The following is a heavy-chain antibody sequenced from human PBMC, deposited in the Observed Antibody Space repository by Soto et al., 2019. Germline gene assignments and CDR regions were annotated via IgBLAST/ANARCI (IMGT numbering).Heavy chain of an antibody. D-gene: IGHD6-13*01. CDR3: ARDSYQATAAAGYYYYYVMDV. J-gene: IGHJ6*02. CDR1: GGSISSYY. V-gene: IGHV4-59*01. CDR2: IYYSGST. Sequence: SETLSLTCTVSGGSISSYYWSWIRQPPGKGLEWIGYIYYSGSTNYNPSLKSRVTISVDTSKNQFSLKLSSVTAADTAVYYCARDSYQATAAAGYYYYYVMDVWGQGTTVTVSS.